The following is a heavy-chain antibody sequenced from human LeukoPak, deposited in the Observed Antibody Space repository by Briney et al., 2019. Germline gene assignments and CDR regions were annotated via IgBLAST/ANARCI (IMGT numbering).Heavy chain of an antibody. V-gene: IGHV3-11*05. CDR1: GFTFSDYY. CDR2: ISPSTTHT. CDR3: ARGGHGAADQ. J-gene: IGHJ5*02. D-gene: IGHD1-26*01. Sequence: GGSVRLSCVASGFTFSDYYMSWSRQAPGKGLEWPSYISPSTTHTSYADSVKGRFTISRDNAKNLLYLQMNSLRAEDTAVYYCARGGHGAADQWGQGTLVTVSS.